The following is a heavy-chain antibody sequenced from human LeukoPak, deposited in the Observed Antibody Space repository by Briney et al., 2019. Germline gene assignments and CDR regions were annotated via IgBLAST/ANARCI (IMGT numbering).Heavy chain of an antibody. D-gene: IGHD3-9*01. V-gene: IGHV3-48*03. J-gene: IGHJ4*02. CDR2: ISSSGSTI. CDR3: ARVTIGRPDY. Sequence: GGSLRLSCAASGFTFSSYEMNWVRQARGKGLEWVSYISSSGSTIYYADSVKGRFTISRDNAKNSLYLQMNSLRAEDTAVYYCARVTIGRPDYWGQGTLVTVSS. CDR1: GFTFSSYE.